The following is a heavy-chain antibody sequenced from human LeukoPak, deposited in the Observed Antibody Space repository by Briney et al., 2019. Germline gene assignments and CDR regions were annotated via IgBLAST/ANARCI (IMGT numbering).Heavy chain of an antibody. CDR2: IIPIFGTA. D-gene: IGHD3-10*01. J-gene: IGHJ4*02. CDR1: GGTFSSYA. CDR3: AAGSGSYYILNFDY. Sequence: SVKVSCKASGGTFSSYAISWVRQAPGQGLEWMGGIIPIFGTANYAQKFQGRVTITADESTSTAYMELSSLRSEDTAVYYCAAGSGSYYILNFDYWGQGTLVTVSS. V-gene: IGHV1-69*13.